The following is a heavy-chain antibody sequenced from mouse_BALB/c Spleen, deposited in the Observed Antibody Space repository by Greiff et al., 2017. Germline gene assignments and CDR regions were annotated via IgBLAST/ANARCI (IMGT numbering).Heavy chain of an antibody. CDR3: TRSYGSSPYAMDY. J-gene: IGHJ4*01. CDR1: GFTFSNYW. D-gene: IGHD1-1*01. Sequence: EVKVEESGGGLVQPGGSMKLSCVASGFTFSNYWMNWVRQSPEKGLEWVAEIRLKSNNYATHYAESVKGRFTISRDDSKSSVYLQMNNLRAEDTGIYYCTRSYGSSPYAMDYWGQGTSVTVSS. CDR2: IRLKSNNYAT. V-gene: IGHV6-6*02.